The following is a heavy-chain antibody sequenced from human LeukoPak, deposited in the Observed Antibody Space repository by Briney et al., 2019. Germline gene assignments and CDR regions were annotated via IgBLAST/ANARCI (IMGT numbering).Heavy chain of an antibody. CDR2: IIPILGIA. CDR3: ARSPNEYYYDSSGYREYFQH. J-gene: IGHJ1*01. D-gene: IGHD3-22*01. Sequence: SVKVSCKASGGTFSSYAISWVRQAPGQGLEWMGRIIPILGIANYAQKFQGRVTITADKSTSTAYMELSSLRSEDTAVYYCARSPNEYYYDSSGYREYFQHWGQGTLVTVSS. V-gene: IGHV1-69*04. CDR1: GGTFSSYA.